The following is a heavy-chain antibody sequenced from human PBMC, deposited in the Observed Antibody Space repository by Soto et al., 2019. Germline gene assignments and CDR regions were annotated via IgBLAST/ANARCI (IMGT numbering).Heavy chain of an antibody. CDR1: GFTFTSSA. J-gene: IGHJ6*02. Sequence: ASVKVSCKASGFTFTSSAVQWVRQARGQRLEWIGWIVVGSGNTNYAQKFQERVTITRDMSTSTAYMELSSLRSEDTAVYYCAAIRSRTISSCYSYGMDVWGQGTTVTV. D-gene: IGHD3-3*01. CDR2: IVVGSGNT. V-gene: IGHV1-58*01. CDR3: AAIRSRTISSCYSYGMDV.